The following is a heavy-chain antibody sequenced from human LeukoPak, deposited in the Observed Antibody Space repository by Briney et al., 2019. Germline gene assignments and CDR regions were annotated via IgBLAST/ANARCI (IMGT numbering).Heavy chain of an antibody. Sequence: GESLKSSCKGSGYSFTSYWIGWMRQMPGKGLEWMGIIYPGDSDTRYSPSFQGQVTISADKSISTAYLQWSSLKASDTAMYYCARSAMVTGELYYFDYWGQGTLVTVSS. CDR1: GYSFTSYW. CDR3: ARSAMVTGELYYFDY. CDR2: IYPGDSDT. J-gene: IGHJ4*02. D-gene: IGHD5-18*01. V-gene: IGHV5-51*01.